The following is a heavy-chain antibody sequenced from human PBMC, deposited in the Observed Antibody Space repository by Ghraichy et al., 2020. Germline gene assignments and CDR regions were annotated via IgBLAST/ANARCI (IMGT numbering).Heavy chain of an antibody. D-gene: IGHD4-17*01. V-gene: IGHV4-39*01. CDR2: IYYSGST. J-gene: IGHJ4*02. CDR1: GGSISSSSYY. CDR3: ARLVGGPTVTHFDY. Sequence: SETLSLTCTVSGGSISSSSYYWGWIRQPPGKGLEWIGSIYYSGSTYYNPSLKSRVTISVDTSKNQFSLKLSSVTAADTAVYYCARLVGGPTVTHFDYWGQGTLVTVSS.